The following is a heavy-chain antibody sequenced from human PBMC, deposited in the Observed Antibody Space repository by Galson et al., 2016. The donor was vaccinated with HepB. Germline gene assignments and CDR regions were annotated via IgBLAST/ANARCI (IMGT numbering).Heavy chain of an antibody. D-gene: IGHD2-15*01. CDR3: ARSPGTPWPFDF. V-gene: IGHV1-18*04. J-gene: IGHJ5*01. CDR2: ISSYNGNT. Sequence: SVKVSCKVSGYTFTNYGFRWVRQVPGQGLEWMGWISSYNGNTGYAQNLQDRVTMTTDTSTSTAYMELRSLTSDDTDGYCCARSPGTPWPFDFWGQGTLVTVSS. CDR1: GYTFTNYG.